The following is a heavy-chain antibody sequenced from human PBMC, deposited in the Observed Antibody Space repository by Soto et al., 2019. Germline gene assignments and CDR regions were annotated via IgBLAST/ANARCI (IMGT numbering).Heavy chain of an antibody. J-gene: IGHJ4*01. V-gene: IGHV3-23*01. CDR1: GFSLSNFA. Sequence: GGSLRLSCAASGFSLSNFAMGWVRPVAGEGLEWVAAVSGAGIPTKYAASVNGRFTVSTDNSKNTMSLQLASVRVEDTGIYECVICRLRQLDNGNFDDWGHGTLVTVSS. CDR3: VICRLRQLDNGNFDD. D-gene: IGHD1-1*01. CDR2: VSGAGIPT.